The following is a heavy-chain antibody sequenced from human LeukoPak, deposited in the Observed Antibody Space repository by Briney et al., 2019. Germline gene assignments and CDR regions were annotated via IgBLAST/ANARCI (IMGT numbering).Heavy chain of an antibody. CDR1: GFTFSTYW. D-gene: IGHD4-17*01. CDR3: ARLGARQMLEY. Sequence: GGSLRLSCSASGFTFSTYWMSWVRQAPGKGLEWVANIKQDGGQIYYLDSVKGRFTVSRDNAKNSLYLQMNSLRAEDTAVYYCARLGARQMLEYWGQGTLVTVSS. V-gene: IGHV3-7*01. J-gene: IGHJ4*02. CDR2: IKQDGGQI.